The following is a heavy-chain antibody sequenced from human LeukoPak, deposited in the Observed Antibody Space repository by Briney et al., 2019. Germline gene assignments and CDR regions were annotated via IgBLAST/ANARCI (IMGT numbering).Heavy chain of an antibody. CDR3: AREMATTGTFDY. CDR1: GFTFSTYT. V-gene: IGHV3-30-3*01. Sequence: PGKSLRLSCAASGFTFSTYTMHWVRQAPGKGLEWVAVISYDGSNKYYADSVKGRFTISRDNSKNTVYLQMDSLRAEDTAVYSCAREMATTGTFDYWGQGTLVTVSS. CDR2: ISYDGSNK. J-gene: IGHJ4*02. D-gene: IGHD1-1*01.